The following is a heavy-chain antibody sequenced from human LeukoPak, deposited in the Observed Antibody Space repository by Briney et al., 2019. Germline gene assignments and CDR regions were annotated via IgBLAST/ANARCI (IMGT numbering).Heavy chain of an antibody. D-gene: IGHD6-19*01. V-gene: IGHV3-23*01. CDR3: AKDRIAVAGPEYFQH. Sequence: GGSLRLSCAASGFTFSSYAMSWVRQAPGKGLEWVSAISDSGGSTYYADSVKGRFTISRDNSKNTLYLQMNSLRAEDTAVYYCAKDRIAVAGPEYFQHWGQGTLVTVSS. CDR1: GFTFSSYA. CDR2: ISDSGGST. J-gene: IGHJ1*01.